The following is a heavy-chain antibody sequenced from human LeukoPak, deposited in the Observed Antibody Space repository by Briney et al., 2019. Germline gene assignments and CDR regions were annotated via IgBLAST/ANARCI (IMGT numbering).Heavy chain of an antibody. V-gene: IGHV3-23*01. CDR1: GFTFTSYS. D-gene: IGHD1-26*01. Sequence: GSLRLSCAASGFTFTSYSMNWVRPAPGKGLEWVSTISGGGGSTYYADSVKGRFTISRDNSKNTLYLQVNSLRAEDTAVYYCAKGGKWDVTPFDYWGQGTLVTVSS. J-gene: IGHJ4*02. CDR3: AKGGKWDVTPFDY. CDR2: ISGGGGST.